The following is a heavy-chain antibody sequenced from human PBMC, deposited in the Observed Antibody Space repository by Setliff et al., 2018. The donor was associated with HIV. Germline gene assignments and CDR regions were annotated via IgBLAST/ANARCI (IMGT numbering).Heavy chain of an antibody. CDR2: ISPNNGDT. CDR1: GYTFTDYF. J-gene: IGHJ4*02. Sequence: ASVKVSCKASGYTFTDYFMHWVRQAPGQGLEWMGWISPNNGDTNIPQTFQGRVTMTRDTSINTAYMELSSLTSADTAVYYCARDTVKATFSDYWGQGTPVTVSS. D-gene: IGHD4-17*01. CDR3: ARDTVKATFSDY. V-gene: IGHV1-2*02.